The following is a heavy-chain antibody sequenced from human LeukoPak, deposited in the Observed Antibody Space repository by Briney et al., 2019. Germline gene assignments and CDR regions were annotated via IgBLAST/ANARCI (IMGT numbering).Heavy chain of an antibody. CDR2: IKQDGSQK. CDR1: GFTFSSYW. V-gene: IGHV3-7*01. CDR3: ARDYSSGWPGY. J-gene: IGHJ4*02. Sequence: GGSLRLSCAASGFTFSSYWMSWVRQAPGKGLEWGANIKQDGSQKYYVDSVKGRFTISRDNAKNSLYLQMNSLRAEDTAVYYCARDYSSGWPGYWGQGTLVTVSS. D-gene: IGHD6-19*01.